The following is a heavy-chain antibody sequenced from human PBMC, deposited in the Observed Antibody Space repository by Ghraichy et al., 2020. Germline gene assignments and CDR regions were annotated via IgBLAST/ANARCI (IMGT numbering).Heavy chain of an antibody. Sequence: SETLSLTCTVSGGSISSYYWSWIRQPAGKGLEWIWRIYTSGSTNYNPSLKSRVTMSVDTSKNQFSLKLSSVTAADTAVYYCARESNSGSYWGSWDYWGQGTLVTVSS. D-gene: IGHD1-26*01. CDR3: ARESNSGSYWGSWDY. V-gene: IGHV4-4*07. CDR1: GGSISSYY. J-gene: IGHJ4*02. CDR2: IYTSGST.